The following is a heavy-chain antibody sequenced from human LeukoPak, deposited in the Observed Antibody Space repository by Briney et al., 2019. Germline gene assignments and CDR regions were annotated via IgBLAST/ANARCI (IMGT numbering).Heavy chain of an antibody. CDR3: ARWGMTTPLLHDAFDI. V-gene: IGHV4-59*01. J-gene: IGHJ3*02. Sequence: PSETLSLTCTVSGGSISSYYWSWIRQPPGKGLEWIGYIYYSGSTNYNPSLKSRVTISVDTSKNQFSLKLSSVTAADTAVYYCARWGMTTPLLHDAFDIWGQGTMVTVSS. CDR2: IYYSGST. D-gene: IGHD3-16*01. CDR1: GGSISSYY.